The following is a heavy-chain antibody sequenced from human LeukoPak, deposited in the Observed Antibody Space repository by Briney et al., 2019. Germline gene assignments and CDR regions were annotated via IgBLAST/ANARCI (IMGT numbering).Heavy chain of an antibody. Sequence: PGRSLRLSCAASGFTFSPYGMHWVRQAPGKGLEWVAVISYDGSDKYYADSVKGRFTISRDNSKNTLYLQMNRLRPDDTAVYYCARDGLNEPNDYGDYSRGGRPYYYYYGMDVWGQGTTVTVSS. CDR3: ARDGLNEPNDYGDYSRGGRPYYYYYGMDV. J-gene: IGHJ6*02. CDR1: GFTFSPYG. D-gene: IGHD4-17*01. V-gene: IGHV3-30*03. CDR2: ISYDGSDK.